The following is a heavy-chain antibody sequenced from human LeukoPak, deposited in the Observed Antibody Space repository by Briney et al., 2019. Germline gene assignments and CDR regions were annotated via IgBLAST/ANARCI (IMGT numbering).Heavy chain of an antibody. CDR2: IYPGDSDT. CDR1: GYSSTSYW. J-gene: IGHJ6*03. CDR3: ATSTYCSSTSCYKYYYYMDV. V-gene: IGHV5-51*01. D-gene: IGHD2-2*02. Sequence: GESLKISCKGSGYSSTSYWIGWVRQMPGKGLEWMGIIYPGDSDTRYSPSFQGQVTISADKSISTAYLQWSSLKASDAAMYYCATSTYCSSTSCYKYYYYMDVWGKGTTVTVSS.